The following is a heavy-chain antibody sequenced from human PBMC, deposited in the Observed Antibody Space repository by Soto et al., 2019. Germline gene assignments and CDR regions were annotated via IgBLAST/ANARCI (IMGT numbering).Heavy chain of an antibody. CDR3: SRGGDAYKAGNY. Sequence: QVQLQQWGAGLLKPSDTLSLTCAVYGGSLSGYYWTWIRRPPGKGLEWIGEIHHSGSINYNSSLKSRVTISADTSKNQFFLKLSSVTAADTAVYYCSRGGDAYKAGNYWGQGTLVTVSS. V-gene: IGHV4-34*01. CDR2: IHHSGSI. J-gene: IGHJ4*02. D-gene: IGHD1-1*01. CDR1: GGSLSGYY.